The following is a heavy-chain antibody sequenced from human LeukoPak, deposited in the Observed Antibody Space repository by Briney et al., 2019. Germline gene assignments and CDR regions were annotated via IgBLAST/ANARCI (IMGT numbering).Heavy chain of an antibody. CDR1: GYTFTIYA. D-gene: IGHD5-18*01. CDR3: ARVVDVNSYGLFDY. J-gene: IGHJ4*02. CDR2: INAGNGNT. Sequence: GASVKVSFTASGYTFTIYAMHWVRQAPGQRLEWMGWINAGNGNTKYSRKFQGRVTITRDTSASTAYMELSSLRSEDTAVYYCARVVDVNSYGLFDYWGQGTLVTVSS. V-gene: IGHV1-3*01.